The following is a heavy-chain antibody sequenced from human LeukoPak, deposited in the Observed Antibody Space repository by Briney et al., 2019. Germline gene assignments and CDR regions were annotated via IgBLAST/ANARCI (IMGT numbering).Heavy chain of an antibody. CDR1: GFTFSSYA. D-gene: IGHD1-26*01. V-gene: IGHV3-23*01. CDR3: AKGGLEWELPYDAFDI. J-gene: IGHJ3*02. Sequence: PGGSLRLSCAASGFTFSSYAMSWVRQAPGKGLEWVSAISGSGGSTYYADSVKGRFTISRDNSKSTLYLQMNSLRAEDTAVYYCAKGGLEWELPYDAFDIWGQGTMVTVSS. CDR2: ISGSGGST.